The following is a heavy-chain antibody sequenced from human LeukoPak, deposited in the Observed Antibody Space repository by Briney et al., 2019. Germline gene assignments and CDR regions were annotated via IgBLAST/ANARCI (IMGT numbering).Heavy chain of an antibody. CDR1: GGSFSGYY. J-gene: IGHJ3*02. CDR2: IKHSGST. V-gene: IGHV4-34*01. D-gene: IGHD3-9*01. CDR3: ARLQLYYDILTGYCDAFDT. Sequence: SETLSLTCAVYGGSFSGYYWSWIRQPPGKGLEWIGEIKHSGSTNYNPSLKSRVTISVDTSKNQFSLKLSSVTAADTAVYYCARLQLYYDILTGYCDAFDTWGQGTMVTVSS.